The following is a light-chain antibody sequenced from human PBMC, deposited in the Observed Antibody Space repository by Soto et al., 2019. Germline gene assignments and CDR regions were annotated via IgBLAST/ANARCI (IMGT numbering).Light chain of an antibody. V-gene: IGKV3-11*01. CDR3: QQRSNWPPT. J-gene: IGKJ1*01. CDR2: DAS. Sequence: EIVMTQSPATLSVSPGERATLSCRASQSVSSYLAWYQQKPGQAPRLLIYDASNRATGISARFSGSGSGTDFTLTISSLEPEDFAVYYCQQRSNWPPTFGQGTKVDIK. CDR1: QSVSSY.